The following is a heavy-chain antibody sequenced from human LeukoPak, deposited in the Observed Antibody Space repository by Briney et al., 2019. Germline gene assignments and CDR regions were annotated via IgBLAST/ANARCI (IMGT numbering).Heavy chain of an antibody. V-gene: IGHV3-21*01. CDR1: AFTFRTYS. J-gene: IGHJ4*02. D-gene: IGHD3-16*02. Sequence: GGSLRLSCVASAFTFRTYSMHWVRQAPGKGLEWVSSISGSTSYIYYADSVRGRFTISRDNAKNSLYLQMNSLRAEDTAVYYCARGSDFVWGSYRRYFDYWGQGTMVT. CDR2: ISGSTSYI. CDR3: ARGSDFVWGSYRRYFDY.